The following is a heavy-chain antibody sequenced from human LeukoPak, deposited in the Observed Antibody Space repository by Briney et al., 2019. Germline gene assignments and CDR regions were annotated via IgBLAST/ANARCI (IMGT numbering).Heavy chain of an antibody. D-gene: IGHD5-24*01. Sequence: PGGSLRLSCAASGFTFSSYMMNWVRQAPGKGLEWVAVLRKVGTTFYTDSVKGRFTISRDTSKNTLNLQMNSLRAEDTAVYYCAREGEKGDGYNHGLDYWGQGTLVTVSS. CDR1: GFTFSSYM. CDR2: LRKVGTT. V-gene: IGHV3-53*01. CDR3: AREGEKGDGYNHGLDY. J-gene: IGHJ4*02.